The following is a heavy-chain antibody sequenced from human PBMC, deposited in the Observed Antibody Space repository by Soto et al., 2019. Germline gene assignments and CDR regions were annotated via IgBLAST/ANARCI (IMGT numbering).Heavy chain of an antibody. CDR1: GFTFSSYW. CDR3: ARDWYDYGSGYYYMDV. CDR2: INSDGSTT. Sequence: GGSLRLSCAASGFTFSSYWMHWVRQAPGKGLVWVSRINSDGSTTSYADSVKGRFTISRDNAKNTLYLQMISLRAEDTAVYYCARDWYDYGSGYYYMDVWGKGTTVTVSS. J-gene: IGHJ6*03. D-gene: IGHD3-10*01. V-gene: IGHV3-74*01.